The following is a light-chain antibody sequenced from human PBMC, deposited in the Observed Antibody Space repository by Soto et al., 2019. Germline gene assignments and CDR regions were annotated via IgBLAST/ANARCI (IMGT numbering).Light chain of an antibody. V-gene: IGKV3-15*01. J-gene: IGKJ2*01. Sequence: EIVLTQSPASLSVSQGDGATLSCWASPSVASNVARYQKRPGLGSRIRIHGASTRAAGFPARFRGSGSGTDFTLTISSMQSAVFAVYNCQQDQNCHSQYTFGQGTKLQIK. CDR1: PSVASN. CDR3: QQDQNCHSQYT. CDR2: GAS.